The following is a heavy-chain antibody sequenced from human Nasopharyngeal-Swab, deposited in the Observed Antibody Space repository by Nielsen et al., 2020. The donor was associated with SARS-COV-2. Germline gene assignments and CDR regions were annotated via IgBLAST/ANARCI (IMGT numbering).Heavy chain of an antibody. CDR3: ARMNYYFYYGMDV. CDR2: ISSSTTTI. CDR1: RLTFTDYS. J-gene: IGHJ6*02. V-gene: IGHV3-48*04. Sequence: GESLKISCAASRLTFTDYSMNWVRQAPGKGLEWVSYISSSTTTIYYADSVKGRFTISRDNAKNSLYLQMNSLRAEDTAMYYCARMNYYFYYGMDVWGQGTTVTVSS.